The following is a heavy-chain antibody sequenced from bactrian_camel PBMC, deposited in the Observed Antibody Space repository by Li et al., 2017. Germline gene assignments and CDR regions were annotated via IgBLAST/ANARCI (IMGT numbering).Heavy chain of an antibody. Sequence: VQLVESGGGLVQPGGSLRVSCIASGFQFSDYPMSWVRQAQGKGLEWVSSIYRDGSITYYRDSVKGRFTISRDNAENTVNLQMSNLQSEDMALYYCVTTPTGDNWWIDFGYWGQGTQVTVSS. CDR3: VTTPTGDNWWIDFGY. CDR2: IYRDGSIT. CDR1: GFQFSDYP. V-gene: IGHV3S11*01. D-gene: IGHD7*01. J-gene: IGHJ6*01.